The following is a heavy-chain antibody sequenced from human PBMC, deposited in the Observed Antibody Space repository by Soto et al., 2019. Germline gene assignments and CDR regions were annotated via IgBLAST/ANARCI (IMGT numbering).Heavy chain of an antibody. V-gene: IGHV3-30-3*01. D-gene: IGHD3-22*01. J-gene: IGHJ4*02. Sequence: GGSLRLSCAAPGFTFSSYAMHWVRQAPGKGLEWVAVISYDGNSEYYADSVKGRFTISRDNSKNTLYLQMNSLRAEDTAVYYCARALGSSGYPFDYWGQGTLVTVSS. CDR1: GFTFSSYA. CDR2: ISYDGNSE. CDR3: ARALGSSGYPFDY.